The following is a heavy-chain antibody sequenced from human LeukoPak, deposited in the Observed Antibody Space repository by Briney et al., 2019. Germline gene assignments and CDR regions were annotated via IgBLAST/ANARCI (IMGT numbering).Heavy chain of an antibody. V-gene: IGHV1-2*06. CDR1: GYTFTGYY. D-gene: IGHD2-2*01. CDR3: ARVPPRAYCSSTSCYDRGGWFDP. CDR2: INPNSGGT. J-gene: IGHJ5*02. Sequence: ASVKVSCKASGYTFTGYYMHWVRQAPGQGLEWMGRINPNSGGTNYAQKFQGRVTMTRDTSISTAYMELSRLRSDDTAVYYCARVPPRAYCSSTSCYDRGGWFDPWGQGTLVTVSS.